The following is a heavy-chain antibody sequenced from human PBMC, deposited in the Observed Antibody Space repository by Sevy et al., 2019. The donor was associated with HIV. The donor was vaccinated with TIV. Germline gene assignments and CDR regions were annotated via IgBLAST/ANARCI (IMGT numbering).Heavy chain of an antibody. Sequence: GVSLRLSCAASGFTFGNHAIHWVRQAPGKGLEWVAIISFDGRNEHYAGSVKGRFTISRDNSKKTVYLQMTNLRSEDAAVSYCARDHCTDGVCFRSGYFDYWGQGTLVTVSS. CDR1: GFTFGNHA. D-gene: IGHD2-8*01. J-gene: IGHJ4*01. CDR2: ISFDGRNE. V-gene: IGHV3-30*04. CDR3: ARDHCTDGVCFRSGYFDY.